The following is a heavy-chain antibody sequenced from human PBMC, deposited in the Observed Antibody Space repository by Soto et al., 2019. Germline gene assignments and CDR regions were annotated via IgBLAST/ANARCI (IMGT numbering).Heavy chain of an antibody. Sequence: EVQLVESGGALVKPGGSLRLSCVGSGFTFTNAWMTWVRQAPGKGLEWVGRIKSKTDGGTIDYAAPVKDRFIIPRDDSKNMVYLEMNSLKTEDTAVYFCTLRDYWGQGTLVTVAS. D-gene: IGHD5-12*01. CDR2: IKSKTDGGTI. CDR3: TLRDY. V-gene: IGHV3-15*07. J-gene: IGHJ4*02. CDR1: GFTFTNAW.